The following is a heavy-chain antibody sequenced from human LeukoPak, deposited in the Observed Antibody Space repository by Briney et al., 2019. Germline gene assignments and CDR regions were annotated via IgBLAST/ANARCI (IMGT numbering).Heavy chain of an antibody. D-gene: IGHD3-10*01. CDR3: ARDPLRGVNDWFDP. CDR1: GLTFSSYS. V-gene: IGHV3-21*01. Sequence: PGGSLRLSCAASGLTFSSYSMNWVRQAPGKGQEWVSSISSSSSYIYYADSVKGRFTISRDNAKNSLYLQMNSLRAEDTAVYYCARDPLRGVNDWFDPWGQGTLVTVSS. J-gene: IGHJ5*02. CDR2: ISSSSSYI.